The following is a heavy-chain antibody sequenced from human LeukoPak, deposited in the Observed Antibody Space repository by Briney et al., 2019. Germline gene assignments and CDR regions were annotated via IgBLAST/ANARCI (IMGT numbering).Heavy chain of an antibody. CDR3: ARGAYCSGGSCYWWYFQY. D-gene: IGHD2-15*01. CDR1: GGSISSGGYS. Sequence: PSQTLSLTCAVSGGSISSGGYSWSWIRQPPGKGLEWIGYIYHSGSTYYNPSLKSRVTISVDRSKNQFSLKLSSVTAADTAVYYCARGAYCSGGSCYWWYFQYWGQGTLVTVSS. J-gene: IGHJ1*01. V-gene: IGHV4-30-2*01. CDR2: IYHSGST.